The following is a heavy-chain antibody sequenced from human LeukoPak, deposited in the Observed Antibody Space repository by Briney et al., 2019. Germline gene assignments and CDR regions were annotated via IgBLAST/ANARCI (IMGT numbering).Heavy chain of an antibody. CDR2: ISWNSGSI. J-gene: IGHJ6*02. Sequence: GGSLRLSCAASGFTFDDYAMHWVRQAPGKGLEWVSGISWNSGSIGYADSVKGRFTISRDNAKNSLYLQMNSLRAEDTALYYCAKDMSAGGCRARHGMDVWGQGTTVTVSS. V-gene: IGHV3-9*01. CDR1: GFTFDDYA. CDR3: AKDMSAGGCRARHGMDV. D-gene: IGHD1-26*01.